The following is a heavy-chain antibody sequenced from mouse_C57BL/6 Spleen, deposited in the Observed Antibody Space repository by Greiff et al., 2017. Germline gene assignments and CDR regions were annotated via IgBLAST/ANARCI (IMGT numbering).Heavy chain of an antibody. J-gene: IGHJ3*01. V-gene: IGHV1-80*01. CDR3: ARSGAYYSNSFAY. Sequence: VMLVESGAELVKPGASVKISCKASGYAFSSYWMNWVKQRPGKGLEWIGQIYPGDGDTNYNGKFKGKATLTADKSSSTAYRQLSSLTSEDSAVYFGARSGAYYSNSFAYWGQGTLVTVSA. D-gene: IGHD2-5*01. CDR2: IYPGDGDT. CDR1: GYAFSSYW.